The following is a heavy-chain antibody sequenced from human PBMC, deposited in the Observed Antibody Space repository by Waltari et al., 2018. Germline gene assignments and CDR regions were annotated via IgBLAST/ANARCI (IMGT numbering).Heavy chain of an antibody. J-gene: IGHJ6*03. D-gene: IGHD6-19*01. CDR1: GGSISSSSYY. V-gene: IGHV4-39*01. CDR3: ARSPIGGWYPSYYYCYMDV. CDR2: IDYSGST. Sequence: QLQLQESGPGLVKPSETLSLTCTVSGGSISSSSYYWGWIRQPPGKGLEWIGSIDYSGSTYNNPALKSRVTISGDTSKNQFSLKLSSVTAADTAVYDCARSPIGGWYPSYYYCYMDVWGKGTTVTVSS.